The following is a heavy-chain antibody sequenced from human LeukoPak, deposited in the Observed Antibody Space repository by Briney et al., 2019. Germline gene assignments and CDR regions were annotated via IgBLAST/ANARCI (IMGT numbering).Heavy chain of an antibody. D-gene: IGHD1-26*01. J-gene: IGHJ3*02. CDR2: INPNSGGT. CDR3: AYSVEGELLVGALDI. V-gene: IGHV1-2*02. CDR1: GYTFTGYY. Sequence: ASVTVSCKASGYTFTGYYMHWVRQAPGQGLEWMGWINPNSGGTKYAQKFQGRVTMTREPSISTAYMELSRLRSDVTGVYYCAYSVEGELLVGALDIGGQGTMVTVSS.